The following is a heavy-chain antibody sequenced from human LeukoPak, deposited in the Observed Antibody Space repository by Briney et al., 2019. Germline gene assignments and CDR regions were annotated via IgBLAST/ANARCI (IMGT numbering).Heavy chain of an antibody. CDR1: GGTFSGYA. V-gene: IGHV1-69*05. Sequence: ASVKVSCKASGGTFSGYAISWVRQAPGQGLEWMGRIIPIFGTANYAQKFQGRVTITTDESTSTAYMELSSLRSEDTAVYYCASHSSSWRYYFDYWGQGTLVTVSS. J-gene: IGHJ4*02. CDR2: IIPIFGTA. D-gene: IGHD6-13*01. CDR3: ASHSSSWRYYFDY.